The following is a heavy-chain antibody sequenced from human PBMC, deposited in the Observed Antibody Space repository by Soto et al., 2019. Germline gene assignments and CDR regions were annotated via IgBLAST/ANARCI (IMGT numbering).Heavy chain of an antibody. J-gene: IGHJ5*02. Sequence: SETLSLTCTVSGGSISSYYWSWIRQPPGKGLEWIGYIYYSGSTNYNPSLKSRVTISVDTSKNQFSLKLSSVTAADTAVYYCATSPYYYDSSGYYGNNWFDPWGQGTLVTVSS. CDR3: ATSPYYYDSSGYYGNNWFDP. CDR2: IYYSGST. D-gene: IGHD3-22*01. CDR1: GGSISSYY. V-gene: IGHV4-59*12.